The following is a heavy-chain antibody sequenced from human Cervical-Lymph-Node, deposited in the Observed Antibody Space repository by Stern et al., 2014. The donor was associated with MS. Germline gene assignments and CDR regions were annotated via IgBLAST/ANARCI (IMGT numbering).Heavy chain of an antibody. CDR3: ARARGMDAFDI. Sequence: VQLVQSGAEVKKPGSSVKVSCKASGGTFSNYAISWVRQAPGQGLEWMGGSIPNFDSANYAQKFQGRVTITADESTSTAYMELSSLRSEDTAIYYCARARGMDAFDIWGQGTMVTVSS. CDR1: GGTFSNYA. V-gene: IGHV1-69*01. J-gene: IGHJ3*02. CDR2: SIPNFDSA.